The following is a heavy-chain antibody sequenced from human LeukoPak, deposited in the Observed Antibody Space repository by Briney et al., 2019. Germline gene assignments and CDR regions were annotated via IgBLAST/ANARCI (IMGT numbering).Heavy chain of an antibody. CDR3: ARDLADILTGIYSPRVDY. CDR1: GYTFTSYG. CDR2: ISAYNGNT. Sequence: ASVKVSCKASGYTFTSYGISWVRQAPGQGLEWMGWISAYNGNTNYAQKLQGRVTMTTDTSTSTAYMELRSLRSDDTAVYYCARDLADILTGIYSPRVDYWGQGTLVTVSS. V-gene: IGHV1-18*01. D-gene: IGHD3-9*01. J-gene: IGHJ4*02.